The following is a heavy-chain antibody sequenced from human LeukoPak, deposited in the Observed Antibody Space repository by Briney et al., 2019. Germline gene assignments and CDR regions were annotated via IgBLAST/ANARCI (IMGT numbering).Heavy chain of an antibody. CDR1: GGSISSGSYY. J-gene: IGHJ4*02. D-gene: IGHD2-15*01. Sequence: PSETLSLTCTVSGGSISSGSYYWTWIRQPAGKGLEWIGRIYTSGSTNYNPSLKSRVTISVDTSKNQFSLKVSSVTAADTAVYYCARQVVAAATTFDYWGQGTLVTVSS. V-gene: IGHV4-61*02. CDR3: ARQVVAAATTFDY. CDR2: IYTSGST.